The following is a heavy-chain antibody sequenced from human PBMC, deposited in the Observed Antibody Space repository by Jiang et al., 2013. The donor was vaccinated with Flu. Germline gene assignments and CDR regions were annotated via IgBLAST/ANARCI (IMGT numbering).Heavy chain of an antibody. V-gene: IGHV4-30-2*04. J-gene: IGHJ6*02. Sequence: KSRVTISVDTSKNQFSLKLSSVTAADTAVYYCARDKDSSGYPNYYYYYGMDVWGQGTTVTVSS. CDR3: ARDKDSSGYPNYYYYYGMDV. D-gene: IGHD3-22*01.